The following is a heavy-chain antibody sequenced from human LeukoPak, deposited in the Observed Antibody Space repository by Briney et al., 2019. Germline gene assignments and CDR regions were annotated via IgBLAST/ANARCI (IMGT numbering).Heavy chain of an antibody. CDR3: AKVVVVVAAPPYNWFDP. Sequence: PGGSLRLSCAASGFTFTSYGMDWVRQAPGKGLEWVAFIRYDGSNKYYADSVKGRFTISRDNSKNTLYLQMNSLRAEDTAVYYCAKVVVVVAAPPYNWFDPWGQGILVTVSS. CDR2: IRYDGSNK. J-gene: IGHJ5*02. D-gene: IGHD2-15*01. V-gene: IGHV3-30*02. CDR1: GFTFTSYG.